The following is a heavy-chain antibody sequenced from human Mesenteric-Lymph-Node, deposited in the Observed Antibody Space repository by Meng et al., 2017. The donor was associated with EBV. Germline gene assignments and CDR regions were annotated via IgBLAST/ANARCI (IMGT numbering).Heavy chain of an antibody. J-gene: IGHJ4*02. CDR1: GFSLSTIGVG. Sequence: QITLKGSCPTLVKPTQTLPLTCTFSGFSLSTIGVGVGWIRQPPGKALEWLALIYWDDDKRYSPSLKSRLTITKDTSKNQVVLTMTNMDPVDTGTYYCAHRPGYSGSFDFDYWGQGTLVTVSS. CDR3: AHRPGYSGSFDFDY. V-gene: IGHV2-5*02. CDR2: IYWDDDK. D-gene: IGHD1-26*01.